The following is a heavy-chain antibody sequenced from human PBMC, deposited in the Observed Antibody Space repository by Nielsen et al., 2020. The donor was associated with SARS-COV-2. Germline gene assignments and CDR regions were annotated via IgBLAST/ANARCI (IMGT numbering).Heavy chain of an antibody. Sequence: LRLSCTVSGGSISSGDYYWSWIRQPPGKGLEWIGYIYYSGSTYYNPSLKSRVTISVDTSKNQFSLKLSSVTAADTALYYCARAVNDYGDYGDAFDIWCQGTMVTVSS. J-gene: IGHJ3*02. D-gene: IGHD4-17*01. CDR1: GGSISSGDYY. CDR3: ARAVNDYGDYGDAFDI. V-gene: IGHV4-30-4*01. CDR2: IYYSGST.